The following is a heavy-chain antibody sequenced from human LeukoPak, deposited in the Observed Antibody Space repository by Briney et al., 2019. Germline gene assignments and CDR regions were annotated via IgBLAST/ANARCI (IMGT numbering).Heavy chain of an antibody. CDR1: GDSIGSHY. V-gene: IGHV4-59*11. CDR2: FFYVAST. CDR3: ARDYYDSRGEAFDI. J-gene: IGHJ3*02. Sequence: NPSETLSLTCTVSGDSIGSHYWSWIRQPPRKLLERIGYFFYVASTNYNPSLKSQVTISVDTSKNQFSLKLNAVTAADTAVYYCARDYYDSRGEAFDIWGERTMVTVSS. D-gene: IGHD3-22*01.